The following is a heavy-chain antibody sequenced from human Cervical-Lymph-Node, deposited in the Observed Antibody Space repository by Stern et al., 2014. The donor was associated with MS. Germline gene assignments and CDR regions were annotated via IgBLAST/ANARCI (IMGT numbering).Heavy chain of an antibody. D-gene: IGHD6-19*01. CDR3: AKVYGSGPFDY. J-gene: IGHJ4*02. Sequence: EVQLVESGGTLVQPGGSLRLSCAASGFTFSSYAMSWVRQAPGKGLEWVSVISGRDGSTCYADSVKGRFTISRDNSKNTLFLQMNSLRAEDTAVYYCAKVYGSGPFDYWGQGTLVTVSS. CDR2: ISGRDGST. V-gene: IGHV3-23*04. CDR1: GFTFSSYA.